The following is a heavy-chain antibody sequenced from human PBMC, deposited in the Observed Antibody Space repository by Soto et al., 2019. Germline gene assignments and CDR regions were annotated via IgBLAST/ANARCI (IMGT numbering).Heavy chain of an antibody. D-gene: IGHD6-19*01. CDR1: GFTFSSNA. CDR3: AKDAVAGTEGHYYYYYYMDV. CDR2: ISGSGGST. Sequence: PGGSLRLSCAASGFTFSSNAMTWVRQAPGKGLEWVSAISGSGGSTYYADSVKGRFTISRDNSKNTLYLQMNSLRAEDTAVYYCAKDAVAGTEGHYYYYYYMDVWGKGTTVTVSS. J-gene: IGHJ6*03. V-gene: IGHV3-23*01.